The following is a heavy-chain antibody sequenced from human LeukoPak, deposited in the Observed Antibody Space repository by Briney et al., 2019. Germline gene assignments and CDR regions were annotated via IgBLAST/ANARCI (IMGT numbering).Heavy chain of an antibody. V-gene: IGHV1-69*05. D-gene: IGHD6-6*01. CDR1: GGTFSSYA. CDR3: ASGYSSSSGGIYYYYYYMDV. CDR2: IIPIFGTA. J-gene: IGHJ6*03. Sequence: GASVKVSCKASGGTFSSYAISWVRQAPGQGLEWMGGIIPIFGTANYAQKFQGRVTITTDESTSTAYMELSSLRSEDTAVYYCASGYSSSSGGIYYYYYYMDVWGKGTTVTVSS.